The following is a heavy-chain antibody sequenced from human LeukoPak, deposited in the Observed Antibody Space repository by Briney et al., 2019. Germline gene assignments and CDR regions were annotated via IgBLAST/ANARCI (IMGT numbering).Heavy chain of an antibody. Sequence: PSETLSLTCTVSGGSISSFFWNWIRQPPGKGLEWIGYIHYSGRTNYNPSLKSRVTISVDTSKNQFSLILSSVTAADTAVYYCASTQKEVGATRIFDYWGQGTLVTVSS. J-gene: IGHJ4*02. D-gene: IGHD1-26*01. CDR3: ASTQKEVGATRIFDY. V-gene: IGHV4-59*01. CDR2: IHYSGRT. CDR1: GGSISSFF.